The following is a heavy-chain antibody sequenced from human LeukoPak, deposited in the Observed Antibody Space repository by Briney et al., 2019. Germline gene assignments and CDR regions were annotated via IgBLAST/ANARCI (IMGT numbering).Heavy chain of an antibody. CDR2: IYWHDEK. CDR1: GFSLRTSEEA. V-gene: IGHV2-5*01. J-gene: IGHJ4*02. Sequence: SGPTLVKPTQTLTLTSTFSGFSLRTSEEAVGWIRQPPGEALEWLALIYWHDEKRYNPSLNNRLTITKDTSNNQVVLTTTNVDPVDTATYYCAHRRGGYFDSWGQGILVTVSS. CDR3: AHRRGGYFDS. D-gene: IGHD3-10*01.